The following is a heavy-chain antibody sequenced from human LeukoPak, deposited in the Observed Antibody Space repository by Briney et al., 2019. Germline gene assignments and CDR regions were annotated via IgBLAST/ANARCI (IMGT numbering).Heavy chain of an antibody. D-gene: IGHD4-17*01. CDR2: IKSKTDGGTT. V-gene: IGHV3-15*01. J-gene: IGHJ4*02. CDR1: GFTFSNAW. Sequence: GGSLRLSCAASGFTFSNAWMSWVRQAPGKGLEWVGRIKSKTDGGTTDYGAPVKGRFTISRDDPKNTLYLQMNSLKTEDTAVYYCTREYGDYEGYFDYWGQGTLVTVSS. CDR3: TREYGDYEGYFDY.